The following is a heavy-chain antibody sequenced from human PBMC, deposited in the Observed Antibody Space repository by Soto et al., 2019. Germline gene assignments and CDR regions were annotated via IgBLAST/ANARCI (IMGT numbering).Heavy chain of an antibody. CDR2: MNPNSGYT. Sequence: ASVKVSCKASGYTFTSYDINWVRQATGQGLEWMGWMNPNSGYTGHAQKFQGRVTMTRDTSTSTAYMELSSLRSEDTAVYYCARVFGSIDYWGQGTLVTVSS. D-gene: IGHD2-21*01. J-gene: IGHJ4*02. V-gene: IGHV1-8*01. CDR3: ARVFGSIDY. CDR1: GYTFTSYD.